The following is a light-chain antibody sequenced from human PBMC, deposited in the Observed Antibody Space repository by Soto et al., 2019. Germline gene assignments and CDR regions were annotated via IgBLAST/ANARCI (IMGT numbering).Light chain of an antibody. CDR1: QSISSW. CDR2: DAS. V-gene: IGKV1-5*01. J-gene: IGKJ4*01. Sequence: DIQMTQSPSTLSASVGDRVTITCRASQSISSWLAWYQQKSGKAPKLLIYDASSLESGVPSRFSGSGSGTEFTLTISSLQPDDIATYYCQQYNSYPLTFGGGTKV. CDR3: QQYNSYPLT.